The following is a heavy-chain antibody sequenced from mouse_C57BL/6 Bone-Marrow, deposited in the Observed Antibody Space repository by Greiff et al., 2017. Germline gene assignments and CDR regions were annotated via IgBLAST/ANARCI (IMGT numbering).Heavy chain of an antibody. CDR3: ARNRDYYGSSDGYFDV. V-gene: IGHV5-17*01. J-gene: IGHJ1*03. D-gene: IGHD1-1*01. CDR2: ISSGSSTI. CDR1: GFTFSDYG. Sequence: EVKLMESGGGLVKPGGSLKLSCAASGFTFSDYGMHWVRQAPEKGLEWVAYISSGSSTIYYTDTVKGRFTISRDNAKNTLYLQMTSMRSEDTAMYYCARNRDYYGSSDGYFDVWGTGTTVTVSS.